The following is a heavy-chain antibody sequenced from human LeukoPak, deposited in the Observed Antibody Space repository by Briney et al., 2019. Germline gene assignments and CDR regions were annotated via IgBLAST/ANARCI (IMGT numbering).Heavy chain of an antibody. CDR2: ITGDGGYT. V-gene: IGHV3-64*01. J-gene: IGHJ3*02. D-gene: IGHD2-8*01. CDR1: GFTFSTYV. CDR3: ARVSTNDRRNAFDI. Sequence: PGGSLRLSCAASGFTFSTYVMQWVRQAPGKGLEYVSAITGDGGYTYYANSVKGRFTISRDNSKKTLYLQMGSLRVDDMAVYYCARVSTNDRRNAFDIWGQGTMVTVSS.